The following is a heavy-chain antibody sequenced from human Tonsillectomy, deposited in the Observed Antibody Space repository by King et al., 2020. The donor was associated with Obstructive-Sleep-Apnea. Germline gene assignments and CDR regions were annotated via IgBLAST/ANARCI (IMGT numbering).Heavy chain of an antibody. J-gene: IGHJ6*02. CDR2: TRYDGSKK. CDR3: AKGVVVIIAYGMDV. CDR1: GFMFSSYG. D-gene: IGHD3-22*01. V-gene: IGHV3-30*02. Sequence: VQLVESGGGVVQPGGSLRLSCAASGFMFSSYGIHWVRQAPGKGLEGVAFTRYDGSKKYYADSVKGRFTISRDNSKNTLYLQMNSLRAEDTAVYYCAKGVVVIIAYGMDVWGQGTTVTVSS.